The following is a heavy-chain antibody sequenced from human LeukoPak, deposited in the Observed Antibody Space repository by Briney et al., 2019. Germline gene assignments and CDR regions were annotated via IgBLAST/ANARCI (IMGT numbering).Heavy chain of an antibody. CDR2: ISYDGSNK. CDR1: GFTFSSYA. Sequence: GGSLRLSCAASGFTFSSYAMHWVRQAPGKGLEWVAVISYDGSNKYYADSVKGRFIISRDNSKNTLYLQMNSLRAEDTAVYYCARHYDILTGYSPLRGAFDIWAKGQWSPSLQ. CDR3: ARHYDILTGYSPLRGAFDI. D-gene: IGHD3-9*01. J-gene: IGHJ3*02. V-gene: IGHV3-30*04.